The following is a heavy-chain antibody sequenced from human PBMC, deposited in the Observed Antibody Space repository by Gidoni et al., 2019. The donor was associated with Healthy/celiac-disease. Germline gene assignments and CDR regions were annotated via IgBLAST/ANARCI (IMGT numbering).Heavy chain of an antibody. Sequence: EVQLVESGGGLVQPGGSLRLSCAASGFTFRSYCMSWVRQAPGKGLEWVANIKQDGSEKYYVDSGKGRFTISRDNAKNSLYRQMNSLRAEDTAVYYCARDRTGRITIFGVALLKAGFDYWGQGTLVTVSS. CDR2: IKQDGSEK. CDR3: ARDRTGRITIFGVALLKAGFDY. D-gene: IGHD3-3*01. J-gene: IGHJ4*02. V-gene: IGHV3-7*05. CDR1: GFTFRSYC.